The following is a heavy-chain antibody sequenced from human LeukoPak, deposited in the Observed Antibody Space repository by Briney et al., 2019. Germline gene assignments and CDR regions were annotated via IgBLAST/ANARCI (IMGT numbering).Heavy chain of an antibody. CDR3: AREDGGGGYFDY. J-gene: IGHJ4*02. CDR1: GYTFTGYY. Sequence: ASVKVSCKASGYTFTGYYMHWVRQAPGQGLEGMGWINPNSGGTTYAQKFQGRVTMTRDTSISTAYMELSRLRSDDTAVYYCAREDGGGGYFDYWGQGTLVTVSS. V-gene: IGHV1-2*02. CDR2: INPNSGGT. D-gene: IGHD3-16*01.